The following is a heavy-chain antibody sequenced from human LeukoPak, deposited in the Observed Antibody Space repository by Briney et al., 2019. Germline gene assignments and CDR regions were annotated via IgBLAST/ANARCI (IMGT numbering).Heavy chain of an antibody. J-gene: IGHJ4*02. V-gene: IGHV3-23*01. CDR2: IGSSGST. CDR1: GYTFSTYA. CDR3: ANPFYGSGPRGY. D-gene: IGHD3-10*01. Sequence: LSGGSLRLSCAASGYTFSTYAMTWVRQAPGKGLEWVSAIGSSGSTYYADSVKGRFPISRDNSKNTLYLQMNSLRAEDTAIYYCANPFYGSGPRGYWGQGTLVTVSS.